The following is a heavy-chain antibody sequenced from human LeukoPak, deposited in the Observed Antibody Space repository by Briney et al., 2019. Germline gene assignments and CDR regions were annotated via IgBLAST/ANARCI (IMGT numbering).Heavy chain of an antibody. J-gene: IGHJ5*02. Sequence: SGGSLRLSCAASGFTFSSYEMNWVRQAPGKGLEWVSYISSSGSTIYYADSVKGRFTISRDNAKNSLYLQMNSLRAEDTAVYYCAREVAAVAVDWFDPWGQGTLVTVSS. CDR3: AREVAAVAVDWFDP. V-gene: IGHV3-48*03. CDR2: ISSSGSTI. CDR1: GFTFSSYE. D-gene: IGHD6-13*01.